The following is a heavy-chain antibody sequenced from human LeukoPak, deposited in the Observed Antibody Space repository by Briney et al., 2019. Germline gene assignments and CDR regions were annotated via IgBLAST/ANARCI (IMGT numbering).Heavy chain of an antibody. CDR3: ARHRGFNWFDP. J-gene: IGHJ5*02. CDR1: GFTFSSYV. CDR2: IKQDGSEK. D-gene: IGHD3-10*01. Sequence: GGSLRLSCAASGFTFSSYVMHWVRQAPGKGLEWVANIKQDGSEKYYVDSVKGRFTISRDNAKNSLYLQMNSLRAEDTAVYYCARHRGFNWFDPWGQGTLVTVSS. V-gene: IGHV3-7*01.